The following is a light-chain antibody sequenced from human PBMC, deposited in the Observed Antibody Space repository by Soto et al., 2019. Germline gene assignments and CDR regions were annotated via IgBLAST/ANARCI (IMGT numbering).Light chain of an antibody. J-gene: IGKJ4*01. CDR2: GAS. V-gene: IGKV3-20*01. CDR1: HSVSSTY. CDR3: QQNGISPLT. Sequence: EIVLTQSPGTLSLSPGERATLSCRASHSVSSTYLAWYQQKLGQAPRLLIYGASNRATGIPDRLSGSGSGTDFTLTISRLEPEDFAVYYCQQNGISPLTFGGGTKVDIK.